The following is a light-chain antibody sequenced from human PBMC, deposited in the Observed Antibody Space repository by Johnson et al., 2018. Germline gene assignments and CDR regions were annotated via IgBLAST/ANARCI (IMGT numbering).Light chain of an antibody. CDR1: SSNIGNNY. V-gene: IGLV1-51*02. CDR2: ENN. J-gene: IGLJ1*01. Sequence: QSVLTQPPSVSAAPGQKVTISCSGSSSNIGNNYVSWYQQLPGTAPKLLIYENNKRPSGIPDRFSGSKSGTSATLGITGLQTGDEADYYCGKWDSSLSAGNAFGTGTKFTVL. CDR3: GKWDSSLSAGNA.